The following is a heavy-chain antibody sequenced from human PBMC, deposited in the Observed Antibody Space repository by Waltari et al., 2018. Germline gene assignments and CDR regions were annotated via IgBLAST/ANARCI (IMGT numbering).Heavy chain of an antibody. CDR3: ARGASIGIAARPVAFDI. D-gene: IGHD6-6*01. CDR1: GYTFTGYY. Sequence: QVQLVQSGAEVKKPGASVKVSCKASGYTFTGYYMHWVRQAPGQGVEWMGRINPKSGGTNYAQKFQGRVTMTRDTSIRTADMELSRLRSDDTAVYYCARGASIGIAARPVAFDIWGQGTMVTVSS. V-gene: IGHV1-2*02. J-gene: IGHJ3*02. CDR2: INPKSGGT.